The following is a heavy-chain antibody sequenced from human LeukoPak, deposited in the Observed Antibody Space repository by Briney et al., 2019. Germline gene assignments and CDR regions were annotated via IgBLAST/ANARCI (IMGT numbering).Heavy chain of an antibody. Sequence: PGGSLRLSCAASGVTSRTYGIHWARQAPGKGLEWGAFIRYDGSSKYYADPVRGRFTISRDSSRNTVYLQMNSLRAEDTAVYYCVKERGDHFEAFDIWGLGTMVTVSS. V-gene: IGHV3-30*02. CDR2: IRYDGSSK. CDR1: GVTSRTYG. D-gene: IGHD3-10*01. CDR3: VKERGDHFEAFDI. J-gene: IGHJ3*02.